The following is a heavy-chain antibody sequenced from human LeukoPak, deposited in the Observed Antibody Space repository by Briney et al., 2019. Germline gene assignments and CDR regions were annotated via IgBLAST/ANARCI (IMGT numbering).Heavy chain of an antibody. CDR3: AKDQAVAGKGYYFDY. CDR2: ISGSGGST. Sequence: GGSLRLSCAASGFTFSSYAMSWVRQAPGKGLEWVSAISGSGGSTYYADSVKGRFTISRDNSKNTLYLQMNSLRAEDTAVYYCAKDQAVAGKGYYFDYWGQGTLVTVSS. J-gene: IGHJ4*02. D-gene: IGHD6-19*01. V-gene: IGHV3-23*01. CDR1: GFTFSSYA.